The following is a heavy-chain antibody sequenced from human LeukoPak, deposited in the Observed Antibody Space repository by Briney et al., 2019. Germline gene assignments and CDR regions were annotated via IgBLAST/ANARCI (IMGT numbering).Heavy chain of an antibody. CDR2: INPSGGST. CDR3: ARMVRFAGTITLDY. D-gene: IGHD5-12*01. J-gene: IGHJ4*02. Sequence: ASVKVSCKASGYTFTSYYMHWVRQAPGQGLEWMGIINPSGGSTTYAQKFQGRVTMTRNTSISTAYMELSSLRSEDTAMYYCARMVRFAGTITLDYWGQGTLVTVSS. V-gene: IGHV1-46*01. CDR1: GYTFTSYY.